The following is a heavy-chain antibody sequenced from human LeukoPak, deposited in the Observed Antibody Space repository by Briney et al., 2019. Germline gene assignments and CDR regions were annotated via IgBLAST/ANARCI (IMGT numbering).Heavy chain of an antibody. J-gene: IGHJ5*02. CDR1: GYTFTNYG. D-gene: IGHD3-3*01. CDR2: ISIYNGNT. Sequence: GASVKVSFKASGYTFTNYGISWVRQAPGQGLEWMGWISIYNGNTDYAQKLRGGVTMTTDTSTSTAYMELRSLRSDDTAVYYCARITYDFWSGYYMPDDPWGQGTLVTVSS. CDR3: ARITYDFWSGYYMPDDP. V-gene: IGHV1-18*01.